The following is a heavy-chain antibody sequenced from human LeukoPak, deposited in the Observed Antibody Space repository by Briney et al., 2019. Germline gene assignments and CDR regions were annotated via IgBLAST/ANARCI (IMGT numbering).Heavy chain of an antibody. V-gene: IGHV4-30-2*01. CDR1: GGSISSGGYF. D-gene: IGHD6-13*01. CDR2: IYHSGST. CDR3: ARAGLGTLALDY. J-gene: IGHJ4*02. Sequence: SETLSLTCTVPGGSISSGGYFWTWIRQHPGKGLEWIGEIYHSGSTNYNPSLKSRVTISVDKSKNQFSLKLSSVTAADTAVYYCARAGLGTLALDYWGQGTLVTVSS.